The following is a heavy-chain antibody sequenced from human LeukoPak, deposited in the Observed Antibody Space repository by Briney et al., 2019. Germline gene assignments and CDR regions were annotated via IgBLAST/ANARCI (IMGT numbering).Heavy chain of an antibody. CDR3: ARGQQLVQKNDY. CDR1: GYTFTSYD. J-gene: IGHJ4*02. Sequence: PGASVKVSCKASGYTFTSYDINWVRQATGQGLEWMGWMNPNSGNTGYAQKFQGRVTMTRNTSISTAYMELSSLRSEDTAVYYCARGQQLVQKNDYWGQGTLVTVSS. D-gene: IGHD6-13*01. CDR2: MNPNSGNT. V-gene: IGHV1-8*01.